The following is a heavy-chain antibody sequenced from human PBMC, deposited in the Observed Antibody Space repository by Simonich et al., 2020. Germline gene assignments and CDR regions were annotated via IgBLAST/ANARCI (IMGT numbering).Heavy chain of an antibody. CDR3: ARARGDSSSWYFDY. J-gene: IGHJ4*02. CDR1: GFTFSSYS. V-gene: IGHV3-21*01. D-gene: IGHD6-13*01. Sequence: EVQLVESGGGLVKPGGSLRLSCAASGFTFSSYSMNWVRQAPGRVLEWVASLRRLISYIDYAGSVKGRFTSSRDNAKNSLYLQMNSLRAEDTAVYYCARARGDSSSWYFDYWGQGTLVTVSS. CDR2: LRRLISYI.